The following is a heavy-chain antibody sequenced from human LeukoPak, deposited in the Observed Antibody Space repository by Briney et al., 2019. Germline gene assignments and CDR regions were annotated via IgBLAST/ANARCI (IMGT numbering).Heavy chain of an antibody. D-gene: IGHD3-16*02. Sequence: GGSLRLSCAASGFSFSSYGMRWVRQAPGRGLEWVADIWNDGNNKYYADSVRGRFTISRDNSKNTLYLQMNSLRVDDTARYYCARDTSSYPQFDDWGQGTLVTVSS. CDR2: IWNDGNNK. CDR3: ARDTSSYPQFDD. CDR1: GFSFSSYG. V-gene: IGHV3-33*01. J-gene: IGHJ4*02.